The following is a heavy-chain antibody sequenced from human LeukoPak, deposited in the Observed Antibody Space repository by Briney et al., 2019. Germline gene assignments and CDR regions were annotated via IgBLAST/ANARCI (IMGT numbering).Heavy chain of an antibody. CDR3: ARSPALLYFDY. J-gene: IGHJ4*02. D-gene: IGHD2/OR15-2a*01. V-gene: IGHV4-39*06. Sequence: SETLSLTCTVSGGSISSSYYYWGWIRQPPGKGLEWIGTMYNSGITDYNPSLESRVTISVDTSKNQFPLKLSSVTAADTAVYYCARSPALLYFDYWGQGSLVTVSP. CDR1: GGSISSSYYY. CDR2: MYNSGIT.